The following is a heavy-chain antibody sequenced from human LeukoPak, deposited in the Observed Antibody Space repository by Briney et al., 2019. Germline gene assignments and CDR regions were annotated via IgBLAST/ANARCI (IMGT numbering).Heavy chain of an antibody. V-gene: IGHV3-20*04. CDR1: GFTFSSYS. Sequence: GGSLRLSCAASGFTFSSYSMSWVRQAPGKGLEWVSGINWNGGSTGYADSVKGRFTISRDNAKNSLYLQMNSLRAEDTALYYCARDYSSSWGNMDVWGKGTTVTVSS. CDR3: ARDYSSSWGNMDV. J-gene: IGHJ6*03. D-gene: IGHD6-13*01. CDR2: INWNGGST.